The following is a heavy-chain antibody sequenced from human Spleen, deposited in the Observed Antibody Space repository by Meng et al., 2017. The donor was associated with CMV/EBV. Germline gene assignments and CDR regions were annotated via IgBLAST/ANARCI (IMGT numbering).Heavy chain of an antibody. CDR1: GFTFSSYS. CDR3: VRWGDGYRARTLDH. Sequence: GESLKISCAASGFTFSSYSMNWVRQAPGKGLEWVSSISSSSSYIYYADSVKGRFTISRDNAKNSLYLQMNSLRAEDTAVYYCVRWGDGYRARTLDHWGQGTLVTVSS. J-gene: IGHJ4*02. V-gene: IGHV3-21*01. D-gene: IGHD5-24*01. CDR2: ISSSSSYI.